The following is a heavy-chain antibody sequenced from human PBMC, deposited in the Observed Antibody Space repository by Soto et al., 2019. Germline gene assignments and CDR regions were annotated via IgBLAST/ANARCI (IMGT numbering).Heavy chain of an antibody. J-gene: IGHJ4*02. CDR3: ASLDTAMIKTAGY. CDR2: TTQDGSGK. CDR1: GFTFSSYL. D-gene: IGHD5-18*01. Sequence: PGGSLRLSCAASGFTFSSYLMSWVRQAPGKGLEWVAMTTQDGSGKHYVDSVKGRFTISRDSAKNSMYLQMNSLTVEDTAMYYCASLDTAMIKTAGYWGQGTQVTVSS. V-gene: IGHV3-7*01.